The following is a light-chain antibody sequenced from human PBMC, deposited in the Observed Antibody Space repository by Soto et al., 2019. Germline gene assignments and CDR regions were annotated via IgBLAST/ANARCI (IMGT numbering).Light chain of an antibody. CDR1: SSNIGSNY. CDR3: AAWDDSLSGWV. V-gene: IGLV1-47*02. CDR2: TNN. Sequence: QSVLTQPPSASGTPGQRVTISCSGSSSNIGSNYVYWYQHLPGTAPKLLIYTNNQRPSGVPDRFSGSKSDTSASLAISGLRSEDEADYYCAAWDDSLSGWVFGGGTKVTVL. J-gene: IGLJ3*02.